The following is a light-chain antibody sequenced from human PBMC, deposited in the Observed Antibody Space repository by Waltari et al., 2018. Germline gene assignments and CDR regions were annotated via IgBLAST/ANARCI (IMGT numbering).Light chain of an antibody. CDR1: QSINRN. CDR2: EAS. Sequence: IVMTQSPATLSVSPGEGATLSCRASQSINRNVAWYQQKPGQAPRLLIYEASTRATGVPARFSGIGSGTEFTLTISSLQSEDSATYYCQQYNNGPPETFGQGTKVEIK. CDR3: QQYNNGPPET. V-gene: IGKV3-15*01. J-gene: IGKJ1*01.